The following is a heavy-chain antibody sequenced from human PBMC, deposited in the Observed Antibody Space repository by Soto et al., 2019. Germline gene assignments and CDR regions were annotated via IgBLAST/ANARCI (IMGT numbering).Heavy chain of an antibody. CDR3: ANWGYNWYPRWFDP. CDR2: ISGSGGGT. Sequence: PGGSLRLSCAASGFTFSSYAMSWVRQAPGKGLEWVSAISGSGGGTYYADSVKGRFTISRDNSKNTLYLQMNSLRAEDTAVYYCANWGYNWYPRWFDPWGQGTLVTVSS. J-gene: IGHJ5*02. V-gene: IGHV3-23*01. CDR1: GFTFSSYA. D-gene: IGHD1-20*01.